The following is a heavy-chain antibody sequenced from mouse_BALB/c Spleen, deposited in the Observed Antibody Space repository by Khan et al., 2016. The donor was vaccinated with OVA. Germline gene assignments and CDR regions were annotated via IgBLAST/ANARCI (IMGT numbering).Heavy chain of an antibody. V-gene: IGHV3-8*02. CDR1: GDSITTGY. Sequence: EVQLQESGPSLVKPSQTLSLTCSVSGDSITTGYWNWIRKFPGNKLEYMGYIIYTGYTYYNPSPKSRISITRHTSNNQYYLQLNSVTDEDTATSYCARSSYRYAFVYWGQGTLVTVSA. CDR3: ARSSYRYAFVY. D-gene: IGHD2-14*01. J-gene: IGHJ3*01. CDR2: IIYTGYT.